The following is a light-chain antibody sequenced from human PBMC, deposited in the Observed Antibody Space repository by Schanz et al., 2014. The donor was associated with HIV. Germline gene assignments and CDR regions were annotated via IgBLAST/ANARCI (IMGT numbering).Light chain of an antibody. V-gene: IGKV3-20*01. J-gene: IGKJ1*01. CDR2: GAS. Sequence: EIVLTQSPGSLSLSPGGRATLSCGASQRLSNRYLAWYQQKRGQAPRLLIFGASNRAIGIPDRFSGSESGTDFTLTISRLEPEDFAVYYCQHHATSPRTFGQGTRVEIK. CDR3: QHHATSPRT. CDR1: QRLSNRY.